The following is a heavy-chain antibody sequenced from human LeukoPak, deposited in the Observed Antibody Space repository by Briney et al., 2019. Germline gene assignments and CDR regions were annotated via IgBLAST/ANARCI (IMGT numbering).Heavy chain of an antibody. J-gene: IGHJ4*02. CDR2: LSSGSAF. CDR3: ARSARLMKGVVEVTALDD. CDR1: GFTFRSYE. D-gene: IGHD3-3*01. Sequence: GGSLRLSCEDSGFTFRSYEMNWVRQAPGKGLEWIAYLSSGSAFSYADSVKGRFTIARDNAKNSVYLEMNSLRADDTAVYYCARSARLMKGVVEVTALDDWGQGTLVTVSS. V-gene: IGHV3-48*03.